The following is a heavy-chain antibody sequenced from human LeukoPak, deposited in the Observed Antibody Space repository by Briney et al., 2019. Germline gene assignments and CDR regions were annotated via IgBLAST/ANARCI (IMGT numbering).Heavy chain of an antibody. D-gene: IGHD3-9*01. Sequence: SETLSLTCTVSGGSVSSDGFYWTWIRQPPGKGLEWIGYVYYSGSTNYNPSLKSRVTISLDASKSQFSLKLNSVTAADTAVFYCARRLTRPERFDSWGQGALVTVSS. CDR1: GGSVSSDGFY. CDR2: VYYSGST. CDR3: ARRLTRPERFDS. V-gene: IGHV4-61*08. J-gene: IGHJ4*02.